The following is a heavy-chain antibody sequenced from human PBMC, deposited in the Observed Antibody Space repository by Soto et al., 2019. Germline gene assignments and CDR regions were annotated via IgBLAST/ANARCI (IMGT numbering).Heavy chain of an antibody. CDR2: FSATSENT. D-gene: IGHD1-1*01. V-gene: IGHV3-23*01. Sequence: EVQLLESGGGLVQPGGSLRLSCVGSGFFFSSYTMTWVRQAPGKGLEWVSSFSATSENTYYADSVRGRFTISRDNSKNTLSLRMNSLTAEDTAMYYCARARDQLRVILPFVSWGQGILVTVSS. J-gene: IGHJ4*02. CDR3: ARARDQLRVILPFVS. CDR1: GFFFSSYT.